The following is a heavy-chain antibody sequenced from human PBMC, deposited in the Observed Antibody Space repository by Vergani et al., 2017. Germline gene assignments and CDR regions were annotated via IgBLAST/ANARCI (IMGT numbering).Heavy chain of an antibody. Sequence: LQLVVSCLVLFKPWGSLRLSCAASGFTFSIYAMSWVRQAPGKGVEWVSAISGSGGSTYYADSVKGRFTISRDNSKNTLYLQMNSLRAEDTAVYYCAKKSGSYYYFDYWGQGTLVTVSS. J-gene: IGHJ4*02. CDR1: GFTFSIYA. CDR3: AKKSGSYYYFDY. V-gene: IGHV3-23*04. CDR2: ISGSGGST. D-gene: IGHD3-10*01.